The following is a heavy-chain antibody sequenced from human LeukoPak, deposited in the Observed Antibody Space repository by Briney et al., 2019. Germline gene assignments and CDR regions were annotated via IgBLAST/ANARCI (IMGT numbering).Heavy chain of an antibody. J-gene: IGHJ6*02. CDR1: GYTFTSYY. CDR2: INPSGGST. CDR3: ARLYSSGWYTYYYGMDV. Sequence: ASVKVSCKASGYTFTSYYMHWVRQAPGQGLEWMGIINPSGGSTSYAQKFQGRVTMTRDTSTSTVYMELSSLRSEDTAVYYCARLYSSGWYTYYYGMDVWGQGTTVTVSS. D-gene: IGHD6-19*01. V-gene: IGHV1-46*01.